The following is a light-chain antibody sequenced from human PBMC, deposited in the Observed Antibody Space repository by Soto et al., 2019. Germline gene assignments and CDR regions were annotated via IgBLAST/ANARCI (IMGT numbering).Light chain of an antibody. J-gene: IGKJ4*01. CDR3: QQLSRYPLT. Sequence: IQLTQSPSGLSSSVGDAFTITCRASQALSNYLAWYQQKPGKAPDLLIYSASTLQSGVPSRFSGSGSETEFSLTIRALQPEDFATYYCQQLSRYPLTFGGGTKVDI. V-gene: IGKV1-9*01. CDR1: QALSNY. CDR2: SAS.